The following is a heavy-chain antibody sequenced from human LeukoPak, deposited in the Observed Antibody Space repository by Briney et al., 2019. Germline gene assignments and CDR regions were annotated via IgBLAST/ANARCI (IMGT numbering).Heavy chain of an antibody. D-gene: IGHD6-19*01. CDR2: IYYSGST. CDR1: GGSISSSSYY. V-gene: IGHV4-39*01. Sequence: TSETLSLTCTVSGGSISSSSYYWGWIRQPPGKGLEWIGSIYYSGSTYYNPSLKSRVTISVDTSKNQFSLKLSSVTAADTAVYYCARRSGYSSGWLDAFDIWGQGTMVTVSS. J-gene: IGHJ3*02. CDR3: ARRSGYSSGWLDAFDI.